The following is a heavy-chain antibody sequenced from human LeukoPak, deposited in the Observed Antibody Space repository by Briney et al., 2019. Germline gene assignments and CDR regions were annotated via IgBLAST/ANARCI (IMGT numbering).Heavy chain of an antibody. J-gene: IGHJ4*02. CDR2: FTGRHYGGTT. Sequence: PGKSLRLSCAASGFTFSSYGMHWVRQAPGKGLEWVASFTGRHYGGTTEYAASVRGRFTISIDDSKSIAYLQMNRLTIEDTATYYCHRWTTVTTFDNWGQGTLVIVSS. V-gene: IGHV3-49*04. D-gene: IGHD4-17*01. CDR3: HRWTTVTTFDN. CDR1: GFTFSSYG.